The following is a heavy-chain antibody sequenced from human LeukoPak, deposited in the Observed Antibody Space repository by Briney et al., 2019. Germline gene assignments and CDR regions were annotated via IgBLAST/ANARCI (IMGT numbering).Heavy chain of an antibody. V-gene: IGHV3-48*02. D-gene: IGHD1-26*01. CDR2: ISGSGNTI. CDR1: GFTFSSYS. CDR3: ARDPDLLGVTRHFVY. J-gene: IGHJ4*02. Sequence: GGSLRLSCAASGFTFSSYSMNWVRQAPGKGLEWVSYISGSGNTIYYADSVKGRFTISRDHAKNSLYLQMNSLRDDDTAVYYCARDPDLLGVTRHFVYWGQGTLVTVSS.